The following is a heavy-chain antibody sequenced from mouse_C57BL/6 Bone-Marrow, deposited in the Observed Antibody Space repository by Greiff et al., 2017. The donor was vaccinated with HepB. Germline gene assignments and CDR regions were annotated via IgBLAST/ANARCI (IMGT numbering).Heavy chain of an antibody. J-gene: IGHJ2*01. CDR1: GYTFTSYW. CDR2: IDPSDSYT. CDR3: ARSRDYGDYFDY. D-gene: IGHD2-4*01. V-gene: IGHV1-69*01. Sequence: QVQLQQPGAELVMPGASVKLSCKASGYTFTSYWMHWVKQRPGQGLEWIGEIDPSDSYTNYNQKFTGKSTLTVDKSSSTAYMQLSSLTSEDSAVYYCARSRDYGDYFDYWGQGTTLTVSS.